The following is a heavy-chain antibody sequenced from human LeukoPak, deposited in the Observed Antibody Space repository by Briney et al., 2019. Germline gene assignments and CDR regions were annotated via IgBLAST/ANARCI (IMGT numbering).Heavy chain of an antibody. D-gene: IGHD3-10*01. V-gene: IGHV3-30*18. CDR3: AKGGSGSRGYIMDV. Sequence: GGSLRLSCAASGFTFSSYGMHWVRQAPGKGLEWVAVISYDGSNKYYAGSVKGRFTISRDNSKNTLYLQMNSLRAEDTAVYYCAKGGSGSRGYIMDVWGKGTTVTVSS. J-gene: IGHJ6*04. CDR1: GFTFSSYG. CDR2: ISYDGSNK.